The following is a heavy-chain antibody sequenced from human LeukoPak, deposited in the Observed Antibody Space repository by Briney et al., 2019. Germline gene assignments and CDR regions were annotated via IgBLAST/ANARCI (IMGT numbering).Heavy chain of an antibody. V-gene: IGHV3-48*01. J-gene: IGHJ6*04. CDR2: ISSSDSTI. CDR1: GFPFSSYS. CDR3: AELGITMIGGV. D-gene: IGHD3-10*02. Sequence: PGGSLRLSCAASGFPFSSYSMNWVRQAPGKGLEWVSYISSSDSTIYYADSVKGRFTVSRDNAKNSLYLQMNSLRAEDTAVYYCAELGITMIGGVWGKGTTVTISS.